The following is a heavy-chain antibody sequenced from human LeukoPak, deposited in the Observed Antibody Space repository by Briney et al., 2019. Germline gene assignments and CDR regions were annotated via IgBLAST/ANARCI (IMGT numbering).Heavy chain of an antibody. J-gene: IGHJ6*03. CDR1: GFTFSSYW. CDR2: IKQDGSEK. Sequence: AGGSLRLSCAASGFTFSSYWMSWVRQAPGKGLEWVANIKQDGSEKYYVDSVKGRFTISRDNAKNSLYLQMNSLRAEDTAVYYCARDNIYSRYYYYYYMDVWGKGTTVTVSS. D-gene: IGHD2/OR15-2a*01. V-gene: IGHV3-7*01. CDR3: ARDNIYSRYYYYYYMDV.